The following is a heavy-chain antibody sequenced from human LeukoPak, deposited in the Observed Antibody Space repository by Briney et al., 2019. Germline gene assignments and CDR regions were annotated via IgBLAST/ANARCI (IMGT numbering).Heavy chain of an antibody. D-gene: IGHD3-3*02. CDR3: ARDAFL. V-gene: IGHV3-48*03. CDR2: ISGTGYTI. J-gene: IGHJ4*02. Sequence: PGGSLRLSCVASGFTFSSYEMNWVRQAPGKGLEWVSYISGTGYTIYYADSVKGRFTISRDNAKNSLYLQMSSLRAEDTAVYYCARDAFLGGQGTLVTVSS. CDR1: GFTFSSYE.